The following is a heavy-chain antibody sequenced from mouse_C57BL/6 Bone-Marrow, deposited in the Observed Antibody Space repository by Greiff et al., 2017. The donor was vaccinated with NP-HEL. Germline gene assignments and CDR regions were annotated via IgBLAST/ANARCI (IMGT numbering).Heavy chain of an antibody. CDR2: IWSGGST. CDR3: DRRETTVVVPYAMDY. Sequence: VQLVESGPGLVQPSQSLSITCTVSGFSLTSYGVHWVRQSPGKGLEWLGVIWSGGSTDYNAAFISRLSISKDNSKSQVFFKMNSLQADDTAIYYCDRRETTVVVPYAMDYWGQGTSVTVSS. CDR1: GFSLTSYG. V-gene: IGHV2-2*01. J-gene: IGHJ4*01. D-gene: IGHD1-1*01.